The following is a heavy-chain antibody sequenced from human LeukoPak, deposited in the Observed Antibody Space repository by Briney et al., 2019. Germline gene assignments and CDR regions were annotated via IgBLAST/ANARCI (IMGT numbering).Heavy chain of an antibody. Sequence: PSETLSLTCTVSGGSISTSNYYWGWIRQPPGKGLEWIGEINHSGSTNYNPSLKSRVTISVDTSKNQFSLKLSSVTAADTAVYYCARERYYDFWSGYYWSYYYYYMDVWGKGTTVTVSS. CDR1: GGSISTSNYY. J-gene: IGHJ6*03. CDR2: INHSGST. CDR3: ARERYYDFWSGYYWSYYYYYMDV. D-gene: IGHD3-3*01. V-gene: IGHV4-39*07.